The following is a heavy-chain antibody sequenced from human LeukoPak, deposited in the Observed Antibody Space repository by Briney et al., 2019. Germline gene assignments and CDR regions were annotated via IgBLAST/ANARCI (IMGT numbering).Heavy chain of an antibody. D-gene: IGHD1-26*01. CDR2: IYYSGNT. Sequence: SETLSLTCTVSGDPISRYYWSWIRQSPGKGLEWVGYIYYSGNTSYNPSLKRRDTISVDTSKNQFPLKLSSVTAADTAVYYCAREGARWEPSFSAFDIWGQGTMVTVSS. CDR1: GDPISRYY. J-gene: IGHJ3*02. CDR3: AREGARWEPSFSAFDI. V-gene: IGHV4-59*01.